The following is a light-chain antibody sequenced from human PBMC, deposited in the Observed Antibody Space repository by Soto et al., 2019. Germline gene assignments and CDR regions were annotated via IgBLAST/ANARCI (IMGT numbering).Light chain of an antibody. CDR3: QQYNNWGA. Sequence: VMSQSPSTLSVSPGERATLSCRASQSVTTNMAWYQQKPGQAPRLLIYGASTRATGVPARFSGSGSGTDFTLTISSLQSEDFAVYYCQQYNNWGAFGQGTKV. V-gene: IGKV3-15*01. CDR1: QSVTTN. J-gene: IGKJ1*01. CDR2: GAS.